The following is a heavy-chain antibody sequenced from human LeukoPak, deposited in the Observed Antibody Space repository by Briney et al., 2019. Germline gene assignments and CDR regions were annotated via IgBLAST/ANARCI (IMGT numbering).Heavy chain of an antibody. CDR3: ARARGGIAVAGTEYYFDY. D-gene: IGHD6-19*01. CDR1: GYTFTSYG. J-gene: IGHJ4*02. CDR2: ISAYNGNT. Sequence: ASVKVSCKASGYTFTSYGISWVRQAPGQGLEWMGWISAYNGNTNYAQKLQSRVTMTTDTSTSTAYMELRSLRSDDTAVYYCARARGGIAVAGTEYYFDYWGQGTLVTVSS. V-gene: IGHV1-18*01.